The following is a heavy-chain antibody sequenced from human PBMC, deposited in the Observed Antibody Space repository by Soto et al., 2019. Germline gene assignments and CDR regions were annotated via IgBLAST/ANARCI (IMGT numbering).Heavy chain of an antibody. J-gene: IGHJ6*03. CDR1: GFTFSTYA. D-gene: IGHD3-10*01. V-gene: IGHV3-23*01. CDR3: AKDHSGGSGGYYYMDV. Sequence: EVQLLESGGGLVQPGGSLRLSCAASGFTFSTYAMSWVRQAPGKGLEWVSAISGSGGSTYYADSVKGRFTISRDTSKNTLYLQMNSLRAEDTAVYYCAKDHSGGSGGYYYMDVWGRGTTVTVSS. CDR2: ISGSGGST.